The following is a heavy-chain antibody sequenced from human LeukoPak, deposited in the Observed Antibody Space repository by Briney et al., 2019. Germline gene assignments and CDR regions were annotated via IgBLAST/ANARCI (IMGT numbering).Heavy chain of an antibody. Sequence: SETLSLTCTVSGGSISSSSYYWGWLRQPPGKGLEWIGSIYYSGSAYYNPSLKSRVTISVDTSKNQFSLKLSSVTAADTAVYYCASPRPVCSGGSCYLNWFDPWGQGTLVTVSS. V-gene: IGHV4-39*01. D-gene: IGHD2-15*01. CDR1: GGSISSSSYY. J-gene: IGHJ5*02. CDR3: ASPRPVCSGGSCYLNWFDP. CDR2: IYYSGSA.